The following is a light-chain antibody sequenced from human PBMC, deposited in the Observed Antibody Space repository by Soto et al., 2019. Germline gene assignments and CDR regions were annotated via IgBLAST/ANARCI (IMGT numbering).Light chain of an antibody. Sequence: QSALTQPASVSGSPGQSITISCTGTSSDVGAYNSVSWYQQHPGKAPKLMIYEVSNRASGVSDRFSASKSGNTASLTISGLQPGDEADYHCSSYTSRSSYVFGTGTKLTVL. CDR1: SSDVGAYNS. CDR2: EVS. J-gene: IGLJ1*01. V-gene: IGLV2-14*01. CDR3: SSYTSRSSYV.